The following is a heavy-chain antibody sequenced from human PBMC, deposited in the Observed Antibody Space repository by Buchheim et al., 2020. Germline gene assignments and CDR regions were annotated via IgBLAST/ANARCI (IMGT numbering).Heavy chain of an antibody. CDR2: VDDSGGST. V-gene: IGHV3-23*01. D-gene: IGHD6-13*01. CDR1: GFTFSTFA. J-gene: IGHJ4*02. CDR3: AKVTAGKFFFDY. Sequence: EVQLLESGGGLIQPGGSLRLSCAASGFTFSTFAMSWVRQAPGKGLEWVSGVDDSGGSTYYADSVKGRFTISRDNSKNTLYVQMNSLRAEDTALYYCAKVTAGKFFFDYWGQGNL.